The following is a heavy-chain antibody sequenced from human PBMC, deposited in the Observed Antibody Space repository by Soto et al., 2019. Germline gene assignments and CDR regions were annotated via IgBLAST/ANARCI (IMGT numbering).Heavy chain of an antibody. J-gene: IGHJ4*02. CDR2: ISYDGSNK. CDR1: GFTFSSYA. Sequence: GGSLRLSCAASGFTFSSYAMHWVRQAPGKGLEWVAVISYDGSNKYYADSVKGRFTISRDNSKNTLYLQMNSLRAEDTAVYYCATDREDTTVMDYWGQGTLVTVSS. V-gene: IGHV3-30-3*01. CDR3: ATDREDTTVMDY. D-gene: IGHD4-17*01.